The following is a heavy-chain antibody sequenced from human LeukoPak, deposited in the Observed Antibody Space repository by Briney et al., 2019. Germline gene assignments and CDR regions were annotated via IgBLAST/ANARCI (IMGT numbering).Heavy chain of an antibody. CDR1: GYTFTVYY. Sequence: ASVTVSFTASGYTFTVYYMHWVRQAPGQGREWMGWINPNSGGTNYAQKFQGWVTMTRDTSISTAYMELSRLRSDDTAVYYCARARGYSYGITPNYFDYWGQGTLVTVSS. CDR3: ARARGYSYGITPNYFDY. D-gene: IGHD5-18*01. J-gene: IGHJ4*02. V-gene: IGHV1-2*04. CDR2: INPNSGGT.